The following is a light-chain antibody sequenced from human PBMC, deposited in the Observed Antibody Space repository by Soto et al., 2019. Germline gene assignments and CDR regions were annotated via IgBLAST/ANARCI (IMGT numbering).Light chain of an antibody. Sequence: EIVLTQSPGTLSLSPGERATLSCRASQSVSSSYLAWYQQKPGQAPRLLIYGASSRATGIPDRFSGSGSGTDFTLTISRLEPEEFAVYYCQQYGSSLGITFGGGTKVEIK. CDR1: QSVSSSY. J-gene: IGKJ4*01. CDR3: QQYGSSLGIT. CDR2: GAS. V-gene: IGKV3-20*01.